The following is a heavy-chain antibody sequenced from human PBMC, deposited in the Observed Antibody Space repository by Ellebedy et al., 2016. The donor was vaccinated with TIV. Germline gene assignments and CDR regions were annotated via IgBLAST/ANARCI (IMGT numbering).Heavy chain of an antibody. D-gene: IGHD5-24*01. J-gene: IGHJ4*02. CDR2: IYYSGST. CDR1: GGSISSSSYY. Sequence: MPSETLSLTCTVSGGSISSSSYYWGWIRQPPGKGLEWIGSIYYSGSTYYNPSLKSRVTISVDTSKNQFSLKLSSVTAADTAVYYCATTGWDGYNLGAHYFDYWGQGTLVTVSS. CDR3: ATTGWDGYNLGAHYFDY. V-gene: IGHV4-39*01.